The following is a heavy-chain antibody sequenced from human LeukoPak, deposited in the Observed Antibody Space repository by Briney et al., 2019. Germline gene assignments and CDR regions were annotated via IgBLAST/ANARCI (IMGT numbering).Heavy chain of an antibody. CDR2: INHSGST. CDR3: ARRRYYDILTGYYQPYYFDY. J-gene: IGHJ4*02. V-gene: IGHV4-34*01. CDR1: GGSFSGYY. Sequence: SETLSLTCAVYGGSFSGYYWSWIRQPPGKGLEWIGEINHSGSTNYNPSLKSRVTISLDTSKNQFSLKLSSVPAADTAVYYCARRRYYDILTGYYQPYYFDYWGQGTLVTVSS. D-gene: IGHD3-9*01.